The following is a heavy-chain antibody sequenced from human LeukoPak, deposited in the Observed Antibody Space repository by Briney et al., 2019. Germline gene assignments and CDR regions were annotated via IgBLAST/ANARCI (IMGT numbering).Heavy chain of an antibody. D-gene: IGHD3-22*01. CDR3: ARDGQSDASITMIVVVLDY. CDR2: ISAYNGNT. J-gene: IGHJ4*02. Sequence: GASVKVSCKASGYTFTNYYMHWVRQAPGQGLEWMGWISAYNGNTNYAQKLQGRVTVTTDTSTSTAYMELRSLRSDDTAVYYCARDGQSDASITMIVVVLDYWGQGTLVTVSS. CDR1: GYTFTNYY. V-gene: IGHV1-18*04.